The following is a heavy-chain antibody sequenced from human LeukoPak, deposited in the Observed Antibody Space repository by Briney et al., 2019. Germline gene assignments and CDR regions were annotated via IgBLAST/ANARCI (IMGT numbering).Heavy chain of an antibody. CDR2: IYTSGST. D-gene: IGHD1-20*01. CDR3: AREGDNWNDLRTFDY. J-gene: IGHJ4*02. CDR1: GGSISSGSYY. Sequence: SQTLSLTCTVSGGSISSGSYYWSWIRQPVGKGLEWIGRIYTSGSTNYNPPLKSRVTISVDTSKNQFSLKLSSVTAADTAVYYCAREGDNWNDLRTFDYWGQGTLVTVSS. V-gene: IGHV4-61*02.